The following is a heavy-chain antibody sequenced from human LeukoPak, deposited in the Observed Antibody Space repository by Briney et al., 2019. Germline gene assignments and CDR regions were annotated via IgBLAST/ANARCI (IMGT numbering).Heavy chain of an antibody. V-gene: IGHV3-7*04. CDR1: GFTLSSYW. CDR2: IKQDGSEK. J-gene: IGHJ4*02. Sequence: GGSLRLSCAASGFTLSSYWMTWVRQAPGKGLEWVANIKQDGSEKYYVDSVKGRFTISRDNAKNSLYLQMNSLRAKDTAVYYCARDRRCSSTSCYYFDYWGQGTLVTVSS. D-gene: IGHD2-2*01. CDR3: ARDRRCSSTSCYYFDY.